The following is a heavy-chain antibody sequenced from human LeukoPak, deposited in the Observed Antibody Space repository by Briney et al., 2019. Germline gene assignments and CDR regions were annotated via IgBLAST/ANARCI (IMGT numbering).Heavy chain of an antibody. Sequence: ASVKVSCKAPGYTFTSYAMHWVRQAPGQRLEWMGWINAGNGNTKYSQKFQGRVTITRDTSASTAYMELSSLRSEDTAVYYCARNYGVGATGDFDYWGQGTLVTVSS. CDR2: INAGNGNT. D-gene: IGHD1-26*01. J-gene: IGHJ4*02. CDR1: GYTFTSYA. CDR3: ARNYGVGATGDFDY. V-gene: IGHV1-3*01.